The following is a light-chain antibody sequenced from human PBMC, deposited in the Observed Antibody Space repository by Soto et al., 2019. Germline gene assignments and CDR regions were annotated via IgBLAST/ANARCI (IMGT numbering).Light chain of an antibody. Sequence: QSALTQPASVSGSPGQSITFSCTGTSSDVGGYNYVSWYQHHPGKAPKLMIYDVINRPSGVSDRFSGSKSGNTASLTISGLQAEDEADYYCCSYTTSNNLYVFGTGTQLTVL. CDR3: CSYTTSNNLYV. CDR1: SSDVGGYNY. CDR2: DVI. J-gene: IGLJ1*01. V-gene: IGLV2-14*03.